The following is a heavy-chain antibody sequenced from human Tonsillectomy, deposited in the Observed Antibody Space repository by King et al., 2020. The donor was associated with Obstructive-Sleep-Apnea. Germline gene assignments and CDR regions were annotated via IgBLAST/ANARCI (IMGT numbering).Heavy chain of an antibody. V-gene: IGHV3-23*04. CDR2: ISGSGGST. Sequence: EVQLVESGGGLVQPGGSLRLSCAASGFTFSSYAMSWVRQAPGKGLEWVAAISGSGGSTSYADSVKGRFTISRDNSKNTLDLQRNSLRAEDTAVYYCAKENFGVFGVVLSGVYWGQGTLVTVSS. CDR3: AKENFGVFGVVLSGVY. CDR1: GFTFSSYA. J-gene: IGHJ4*02. D-gene: IGHD3-3*01.